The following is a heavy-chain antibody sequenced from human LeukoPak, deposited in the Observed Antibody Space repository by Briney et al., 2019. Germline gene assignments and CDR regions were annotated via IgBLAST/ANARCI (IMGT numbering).Heavy chain of an antibody. CDR2: ISGSGGST. Sequence: GGSLRLSCAASGFTFSTYAMSWVRQAPGKGLEWVSAISGSGGSTYYADSVKGRFTISRDNSKNTLYLQMNSLRAEDTAVYYCAKDRHSNYHMALFDYWGQGTLVTVSS. D-gene: IGHD4-11*01. CDR1: GFTFSTYA. V-gene: IGHV3-23*01. J-gene: IGHJ4*02. CDR3: AKDRHSNYHMALFDY.